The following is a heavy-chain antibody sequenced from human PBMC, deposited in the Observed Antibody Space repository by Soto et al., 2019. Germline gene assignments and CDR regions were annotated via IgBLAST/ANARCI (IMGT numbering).Heavy chain of an antibody. D-gene: IGHD2-15*01. CDR2: INAGNGNT. J-gene: IGHJ4*02. Sequence: ASVKVSCKASGYTFTSYAMHWVRQAPGQRLEWMGWINAGNGNTKYSQKLQGRVTITRDTSASTAYMEMSSLRSEDTAVYYCARDLGYALPDYWGQGTLVTVS. V-gene: IGHV1-3*01. CDR1: GYTFTSYA. CDR3: ARDLGYALPDY.